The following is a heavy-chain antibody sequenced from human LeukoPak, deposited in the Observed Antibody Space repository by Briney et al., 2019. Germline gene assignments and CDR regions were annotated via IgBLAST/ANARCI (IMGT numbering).Heavy chain of an antibody. D-gene: IGHD5-18*01. CDR2: IYPGDSDT. V-gene: IGHV5-51*01. CDR3: ARHRGYRYGYGDF. CDR1: GYSFTNYW. Sequence: GESLKISCKASGYSFTNYWIGWVRQMPGKGLEWMGIIYPGDSDTKHSPSFQGQVTISADKSISTAYLQWSSLKASDTAMYYCARHRGYRYGYGDFWGEGTLVTVSS. J-gene: IGHJ4*02.